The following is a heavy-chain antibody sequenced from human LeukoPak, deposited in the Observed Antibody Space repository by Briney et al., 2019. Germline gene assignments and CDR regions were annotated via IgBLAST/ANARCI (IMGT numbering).Heavy chain of an antibody. CDR2: IIPIFGTA. CDR3: ARERKTSCSSTSCYVYFYYYMDV. J-gene: IGHJ6*03. CDR1: GGTFSSYA. V-gene: IGHV1-69*13. D-gene: IGHD2-2*01. Sequence: GASVKVSCKASGGTFSSYAISWVRQAPAQGLEWMGGIIPIFGTANYAQKFQGRVTITADESTSTAYMELSSLRSEDTAVYYCARERKTSCSSTSCYVYFYYYMDVWGKGTTVTISS.